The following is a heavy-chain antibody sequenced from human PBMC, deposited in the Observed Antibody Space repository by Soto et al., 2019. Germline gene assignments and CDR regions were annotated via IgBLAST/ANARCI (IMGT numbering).Heavy chain of an antibody. CDR2: ISSSSSYI. D-gene: IGHD3-22*01. J-gene: IGHJ4*02. CDR1: GFTFSSYT. V-gene: IGHV3-21*01. CDR3: ARDHRIDYYDSSGYYLDY. Sequence: GGSLRLSCAASGFTFSSYTMNWVRQAPGKGLEWVSSISSSSSYIYYADSVKGRLTISRDNAKNSLYMQMNSLRAEDTAVYYGARDHRIDYYDSSGYYLDYWGQGTLVTVSS.